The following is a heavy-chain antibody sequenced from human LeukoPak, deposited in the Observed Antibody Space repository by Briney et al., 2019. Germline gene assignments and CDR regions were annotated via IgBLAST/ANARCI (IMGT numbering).Heavy chain of an antibody. CDR2: ISSSGTII. D-gene: IGHD4-11*01. CDR1: GFTFSSYE. J-gene: IGHJ4*02. V-gene: IGHV3-48*03. Sequence: GGSLRLSCTASGFTFSSYEMNWVRQAPGKGLEWVSHISSSGTIIYYADSVKGRFTISRDNAKNSLYLQINSLRAEDTAVYYCARAMTSRGQGTLVTVSS. CDR3: ARAMTS.